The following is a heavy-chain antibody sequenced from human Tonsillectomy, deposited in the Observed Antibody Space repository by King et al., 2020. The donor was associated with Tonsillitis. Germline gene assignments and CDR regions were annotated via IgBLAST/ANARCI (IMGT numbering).Heavy chain of an antibody. D-gene: IGHD7-27*01. Sequence: VQLVESGGGLVKPGGSLRLSCAASGFTFNSYTMNWVRQAPGKGLEWVSSISTSSTYIYYADSVKGRFTISRDDAKNSLYLQMNSLRVEDTAVYYCARAQGLGIPIDFWGQGTLVTVSS. CDR1: GFTFNSYT. V-gene: IGHV3-21*01. J-gene: IGHJ4*02. CDR3: ARAQGLGIPIDF. CDR2: ISTSSTYI.